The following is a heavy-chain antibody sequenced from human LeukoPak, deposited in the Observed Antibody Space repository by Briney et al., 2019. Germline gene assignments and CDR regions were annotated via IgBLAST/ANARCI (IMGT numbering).Heavy chain of an antibody. D-gene: IGHD3-10*01. CDR3: ARYFFEFGGETEGYYFDY. CDR2: IYSGGST. J-gene: IGHJ4*02. V-gene: IGHV3-66*02. Sequence: GGSLRLSCAASGITVSSNYMSWVRQAPGKGLEWVSVIYSGGSTYYADSVKGRFTNSRDNSKNTLYLQMNSLGAEDTAVYYCARYFFEFGGETEGYYFDYWGQGTLVTVSS. CDR1: GITVSSNY.